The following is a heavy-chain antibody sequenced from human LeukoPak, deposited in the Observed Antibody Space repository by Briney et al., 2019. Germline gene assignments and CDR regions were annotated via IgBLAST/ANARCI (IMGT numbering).Heavy chain of an antibody. V-gene: IGHV3-53*01. CDR2: IYIDGTT. D-gene: IGHD6-13*01. Sequence: GGSLRLSCAASGLTVTSNYMSWVRQAPGKGLEYVSVIYIDGTTYYAESVKGRFTISRDNPKNTLYLQMNSLRVEDTAVYYCARSAAAEDYWGQGTLVTVSS. CDR1: GLTVTSNY. CDR3: ARSAAAEDY. J-gene: IGHJ4*02.